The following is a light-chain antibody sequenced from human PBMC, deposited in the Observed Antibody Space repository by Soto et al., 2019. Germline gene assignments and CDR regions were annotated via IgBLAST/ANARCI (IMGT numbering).Light chain of an antibody. CDR3: QQYNRYSRT. J-gene: IGKJ1*01. Sequence: DFQMTQSPSSLSASVVDRFTITCLASQSISSWLAWYQQKPGKAPKLLIYDASGLETGVPSRFSGSGSGTEFTLTISSLQPDDFATYYCQQYNRYSRTFGQGTKVDIK. V-gene: IGKV1-5*01. CDR2: DAS. CDR1: QSISSW.